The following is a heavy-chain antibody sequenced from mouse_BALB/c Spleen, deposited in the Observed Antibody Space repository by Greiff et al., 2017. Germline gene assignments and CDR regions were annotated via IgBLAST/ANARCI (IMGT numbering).Heavy chain of an antibody. V-gene: IGHV1S56*01. Sequence: QVQLKQSGPELVKPGASVKMSCKASGYTFTSYYIHWVKQRPGQGLEWIGWIYPGDGSTKYNEKFKGKTTLTADKSSSTAYMLLSSLTSEDSAIYFCARGEGIWFAYWGQGTLVTVSA. J-gene: IGHJ3*01. CDR1: GYTFTSYY. CDR3: ARGEGIWFAY. CDR2: IYPGDGST.